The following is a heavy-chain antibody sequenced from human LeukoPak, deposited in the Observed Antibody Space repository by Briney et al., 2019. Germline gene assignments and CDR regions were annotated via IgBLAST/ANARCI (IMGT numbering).Heavy chain of an antibody. Sequence: SVKVSCKASGGTFSSYAISWVRQAPGQGLEWMGRIIPIFGTANYAQKLQGRVTITTDESTSTAYMELSSLRSEDTAVYYCARMPSGWYGYYFDYWGQGTLVTVSS. CDR1: GGTFSSYA. V-gene: IGHV1-69*05. J-gene: IGHJ4*02. CDR2: IIPIFGTA. D-gene: IGHD6-19*01. CDR3: ARMPSGWYGYYFDY.